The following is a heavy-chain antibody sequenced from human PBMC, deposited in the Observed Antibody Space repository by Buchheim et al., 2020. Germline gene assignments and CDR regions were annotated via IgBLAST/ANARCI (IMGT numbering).Heavy chain of an antibody. CDR1: GGSISSYY. CDR3: ARAYGIAADTYFDY. Sequence: QVQLQESGPGLVKPSETLSLTCTVSGGSISSYYWSWIRQPPGKGLEWIGYIYYSGSTNYNPSLKSRVTISVDTSKNQFSLKLSSVTAADTAVYYCARAYGIAADTYFDYWGQGTL. V-gene: IGHV4-59*12. CDR2: IYYSGST. D-gene: IGHD6-13*01. J-gene: IGHJ4*02.